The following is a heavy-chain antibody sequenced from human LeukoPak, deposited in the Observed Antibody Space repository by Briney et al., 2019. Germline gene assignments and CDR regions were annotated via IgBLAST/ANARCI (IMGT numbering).Heavy chain of an antibody. CDR1: GFPFNGYY. CDR3: AREGDSSADAFDI. Sequence: ASVKVSCKASGFPFNGYYMHWVRQAPRQGLEWMGWINPSSGDANDAQKFQGRVTMTRDTSISTAYMELRRRRSDDTAVYHCAREGDSSADAFDIWGQGTMVTVSS. V-gene: IGHV1-2*02. D-gene: IGHD3-22*01. J-gene: IGHJ3*02. CDR2: INPSSGDA.